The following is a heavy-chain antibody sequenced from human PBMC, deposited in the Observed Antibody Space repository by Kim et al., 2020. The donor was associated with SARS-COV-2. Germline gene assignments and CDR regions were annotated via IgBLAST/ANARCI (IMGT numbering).Heavy chain of an antibody. D-gene: IGHD3-22*01. Sequence: KSRITINPDTSKNQFSLQLNSVTPEDTAVYYCARDRSYYDSSGYYPTFDYWGQGTLVTVSS. V-gene: IGHV6-1*01. CDR3: ARDRSYYDSSGYYPTFDY. J-gene: IGHJ4*02.